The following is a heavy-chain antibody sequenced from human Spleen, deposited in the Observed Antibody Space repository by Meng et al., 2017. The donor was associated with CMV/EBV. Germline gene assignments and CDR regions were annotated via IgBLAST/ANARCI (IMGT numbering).Heavy chain of an antibody. D-gene: IGHD2-2*01. J-gene: IGHJ6*02. CDR1: GFTFDSYA. CDR3: AKAVVPVYYYYGMDV. Sequence: GGSLRLSCTASGFTFDSYAMSWVRQAPGKGLEWVSVISGIGGSTYYAESVKGRFTISRDNSKNTLYLHMNSLRVDDTAVYYCAKAVVPVYYYYGMDVWGRGTTVTVSS. CDR2: ISGIGGST. V-gene: IGHV3-23*01.